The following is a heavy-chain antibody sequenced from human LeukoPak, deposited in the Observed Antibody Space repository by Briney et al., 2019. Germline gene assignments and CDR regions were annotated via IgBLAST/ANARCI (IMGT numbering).Heavy chain of an antibody. CDR1: GYSFTSYW. CDR2: IYPGDSDT. Sequence: GESLKISCKGSGYSFTSYWIVWVRQMPGKGLEWMGIIYPGDSDTRYSPSFQGQVTISADKSISTAYLQWSSLKASDTAMYYCARPRIAAARAAFDIWGQGTMITVSS. CDR3: ARPRIAAARAAFDI. V-gene: IGHV5-51*01. D-gene: IGHD6-13*01. J-gene: IGHJ3*02.